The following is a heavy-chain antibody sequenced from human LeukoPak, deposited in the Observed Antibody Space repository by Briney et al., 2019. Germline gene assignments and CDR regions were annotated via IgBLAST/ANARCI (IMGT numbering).Heavy chain of an antibody. Sequence: GGSLRLSCAASGFTFNNYAMSWVRQAPGKGLEWVSAISGSGGSTYYADSVKGRFTISRDNSKNTLYLQMNSLRAEDTAVYYCAKDVDTMIVVVSGPFDYWGQGTLVTVSS. J-gene: IGHJ4*02. CDR2: ISGSGGST. CDR3: AKDVDTMIVVVSGPFDY. D-gene: IGHD3-22*01. CDR1: GFTFNNYA. V-gene: IGHV3-23*01.